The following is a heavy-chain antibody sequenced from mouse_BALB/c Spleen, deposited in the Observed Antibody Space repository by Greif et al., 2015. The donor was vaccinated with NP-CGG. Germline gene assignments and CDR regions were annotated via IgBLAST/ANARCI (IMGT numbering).Heavy chain of an antibody. CDR3: TRYNYFYGSESPYCAIDY. CDR2: INPSNGGT. Sequence: QVQLKQSGAELVKPGASVKLSCKASGYTFTTYYMYWVKQRPGQGLEWIGEINPSNGGTNFNEKFKSKATLTVDKSSSAAYMHLSSLTSEESAVYYCTRYNYFYGSESPYCAIDYWGQRKSLTVSS. D-gene: IGHD1-1*01. CDR1: GYTFTTYY. V-gene: IGHV1S81*02. J-gene: IGHJ4*01.